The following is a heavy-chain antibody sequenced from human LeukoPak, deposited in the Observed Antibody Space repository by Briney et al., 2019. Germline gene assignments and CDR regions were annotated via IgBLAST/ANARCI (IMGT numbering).Heavy chain of an antibody. D-gene: IGHD4-23*01. CDR2: IYPGDGDT. CDR3: ARLRRMVVTSSAPADAFDI. J-gene: IGHJ3*02. V-gene: IGHV5-51*03. CDR1: GGRFISYW. Sequence: GGAPKSSSKGSGGRFISYWIGWGRQLPRKGLEWMVIIYPGDGDTRYSPSLQGQFTISADKSISTAYLQWNSVKASDTAMYYCARLRRMVVTSSAPADAFDIWGQGTMVTVSS.